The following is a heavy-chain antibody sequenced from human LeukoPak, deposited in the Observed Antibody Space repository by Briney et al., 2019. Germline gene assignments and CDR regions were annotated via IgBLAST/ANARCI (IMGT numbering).Heavy chain of an antibody. CDR3: ARDEHRADSSGWYVLGLFDY. Sequence: AGGSLRLSCAASGFTFSSYGMHWVRQAPGKGLEWVAVIWYDGSNKYYADSVKGRFTISRDNSKNTLYLQMNSLRSDDTAVYYCARDEHRADSSGWYVLGLFDYWGQGTLVTVSS. CDR1: GFTFSSYG. J-gene: IGHJ4*02. V-gene: IGHV3-33*01. CDR2: IWYDGSNK. D-gene: IGHD6-19*01.